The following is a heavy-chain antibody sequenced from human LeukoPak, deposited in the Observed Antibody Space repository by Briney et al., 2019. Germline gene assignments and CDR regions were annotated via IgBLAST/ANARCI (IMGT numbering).Heavy chain of an antibody. CDR2: IYYSGST. D-gene: IGHD5-18*01. Sequence: MPSETLPLTCTVSGGSISTYYWSWVRQPPGKGLEWIGYIYYSGSTSYNPSLKSRVTISLDTSKNQFSLKLSSVTAADTAVYYCARTTMVYNWYFDLWGRGTLVTVSS. J-gene: IGHJ2*01. CDR3: ARTTMVYNWYFDL. CDR1: GGSISTYY. V-gene: IGHV4-59*08.